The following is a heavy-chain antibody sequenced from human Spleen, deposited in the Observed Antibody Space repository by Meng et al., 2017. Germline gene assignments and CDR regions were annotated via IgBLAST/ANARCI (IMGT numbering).Heavy chain of an antibody. V-gene: IGHV3-15*04. D-gene: IGHD6-13*01. CDR3: ATGAAAADH. J-gene: IGHJ4*02. CDR1: GFYFNNAW. CDR2: IETKSEGGTA. Sequence: EWQLVESGGDLVRPGGSLSLSCAASGFYFNNAWMRWVRQAPGKGLEWVGRIETKSEGGTADYAAPVKGRFSISRDDSKNTLYLQMNTLISEDTGVYFCATGAAAADHWGQGTLVTVSS.